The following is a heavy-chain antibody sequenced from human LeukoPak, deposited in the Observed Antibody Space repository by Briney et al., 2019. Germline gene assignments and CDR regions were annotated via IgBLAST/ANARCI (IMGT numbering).Heavy chain of an antibody. CDR2: ISASGGTT. CDR3: AKGTGIQTD. D-gene: IGHD5-18*01. CDR1: GFTFSDYY. Sequence: PGGSLRLSCAASGFTFSDYYMSWIRQAPGKGLEWVSTISASGGTTYYADSVKGRFTISRDNSKNTLYLQMNSLRAEDTAVYYCAKGTGIQTDWGQGILVTVSS. J-gene: IGHJ4*02. V-gene: IGHV3-23*01.